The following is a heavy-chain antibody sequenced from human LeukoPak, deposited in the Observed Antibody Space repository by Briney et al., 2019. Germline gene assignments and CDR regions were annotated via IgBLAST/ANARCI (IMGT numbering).Heavy chain of an antibody. Sequence: SETLSLTCTVSGGSISSYYWSWIRQPPGKGLEWIGYIYYSGSTNYNPSLKSRATISVDTSKNQFSLKLSSVTAADTAVYYCARDDPRLCSGGSCYRPLYGMDVWGQGTLVTVSS. D-gene: IGHD2-15*01. CDR3: ARDDPRLCSGGSCYRPLYGMDV. CDR2: IYYSGST. V-gene: IGHV4-59*01. CDR1: GGSISSYY. J-gene: IGHJ6*02.